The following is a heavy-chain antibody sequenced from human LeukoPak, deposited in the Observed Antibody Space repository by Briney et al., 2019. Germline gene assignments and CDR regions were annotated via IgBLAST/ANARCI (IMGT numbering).Heavy chain of an antibody. J-gene: IGHJ3*02. Sequence: GESLKISCKGSGYSFTSYWIGWVRQMPGKGLEWMGIIYPGDSGTRYSPSFQGQVTISADKSISTAYLQWSSLKASDTAMYYCARRGYCSSTSCYVDIWGQGTMVTVSS. CDR1: GYSFTSYW. CDR3: ARRGYCSSTSCYVDI. CDR2: IYPGDSGT. V-gene: IGHV5-51*01. D-gene: IGHD2-2*01.